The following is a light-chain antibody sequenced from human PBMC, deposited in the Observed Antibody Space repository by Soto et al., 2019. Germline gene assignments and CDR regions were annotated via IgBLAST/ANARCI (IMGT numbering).Light chain of an antibody. CDR3: QQSYTIPYT. CDR2: AAS. J-gene: IGKJ2*01. Sequence: DIQMTQSPSSLSASVGDRVTISCRASQSISGYLNWYQQNPGKAPNLLIHAASSLQSGVPSRFSGSGSGTDFTLTSSSLQPEDFATYYCQQSYTIPYTFAQGTKLEIK. CDR1: QSISGY. V-gene: IGKV1-39*01.